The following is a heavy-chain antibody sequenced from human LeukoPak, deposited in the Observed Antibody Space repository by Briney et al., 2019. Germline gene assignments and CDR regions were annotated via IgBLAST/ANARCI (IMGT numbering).Heavy chain of an antibody. CDR3: ARIGDGYGDYFDY. D-gene: IGHD5-24*01. J-gene: IGHJ4*02. CDR2: MNPNSGNT. Sequence: GASVKVSCKASGYTFINYDINWVRQATGQGLEWMGWMNPNSGNTGYAQKFQGRVTITRNTSISTAYMELSSLRSEDTAVYYCARIGDGYGDYFDYWGQGTLVTVSS. V-gene: IGHV1-8*03. CDR1: GYTFINYD.